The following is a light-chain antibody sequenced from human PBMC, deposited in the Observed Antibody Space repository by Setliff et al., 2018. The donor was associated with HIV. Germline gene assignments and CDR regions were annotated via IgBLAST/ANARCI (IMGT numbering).Light chain of an antibody. CDR1: NIGSKT. V-gene: IGLV3-21*04. CDR3: QVWDTGSDPPCV. Sequence: YELTQPPSVSVAPGKTAGITCGGNNIGSKTVHWYQQEPGQAPVLVIYYDSDRPSGIPERFSGSISGNTATLTISRVEAGDEADYFCQVWDTGSDPPCVFAAGTKGTVL. CDR2: YDS. J-gene: IGLJ1*01.